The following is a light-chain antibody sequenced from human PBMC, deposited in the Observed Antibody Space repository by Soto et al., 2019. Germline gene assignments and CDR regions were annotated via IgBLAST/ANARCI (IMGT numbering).Light chain of an antibody. CDR1: SSDVGGYNY. Sequence: QSALTQPASVSGSPGQSITISCTGTSSDVGGYNYVSWYQQHPGKAPKLMIYEVGNRPSGVSNRFSGSKSGNTASLTISGLQAEDEADYYCSSYTSIITLYVFGSGTKVTVL. J-gene: IGLJ1*01. V-gene: IGLV2-14*01. CDR3: SSYTSIITLYV. CDR2: EVG.